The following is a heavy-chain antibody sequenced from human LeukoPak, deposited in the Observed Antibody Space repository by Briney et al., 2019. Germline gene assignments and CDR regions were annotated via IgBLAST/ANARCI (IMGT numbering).Heavy chain of an antibody. CDR3: ARGPGVDIVATIPSDY. D-gene: IGHD5-12*01. CDR1: GGSFSGYY. Sequence: SETLSLTCAVYGGSFSGYYWSWIRQPPGKGLEWIGEINHSGSTNYNSSLKSRVTISVDTSKNQFSLKLSSVTAADTAVYYCARGPGVDIVATIPSDYWGQGTLVTVSS. V-gene: IGHV4-34*01. J-gene: IGHJ4*02. CDR2: INHSGST.